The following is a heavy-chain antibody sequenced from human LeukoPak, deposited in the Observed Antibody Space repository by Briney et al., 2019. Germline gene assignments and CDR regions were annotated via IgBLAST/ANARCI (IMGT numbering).Heavy chain of an antibody. V-gene: IGHV4-34*01. CDR1: GGSFSGYY. J-gene: IGHJ6*03. CDR3: ARGRWVVVVPAAIRYYYYMDV. Sequence: SETLSLTCAVYGGSFSGYYWSWIRQPPGKGLEWIGEINHSGSTNYNPSLKSRVTISVDTSKNQFSLKLSSVTAADTAVYYCARGRWVVVVPAAIRYYYYMDVWGKGTTVTISS. CDR2: INHSGST. D-gene: IGHD2-2*01.